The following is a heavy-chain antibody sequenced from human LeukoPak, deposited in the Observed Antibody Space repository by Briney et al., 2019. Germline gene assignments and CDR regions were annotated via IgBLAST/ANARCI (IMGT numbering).Heavy chain of an antibody. CDR3: ARTSLGGAWFDP. CDR2: IYYNGST. Sequence: SETLSLTCTVSGGSISSGEYYWSWIRQPPGKGLEWIGYIYYNGSTYYNPSLKSRVTKSVDTSKNQFSLKLSSVTAADTAVYYCARTSLGGAWFDPWGQGTLVTVSS. J-gene: IGHJ5*02. CDR1: GGSISSGEYY. D-gene: IGHD3-10*01. V-gene: IGHV4-30-4*08.